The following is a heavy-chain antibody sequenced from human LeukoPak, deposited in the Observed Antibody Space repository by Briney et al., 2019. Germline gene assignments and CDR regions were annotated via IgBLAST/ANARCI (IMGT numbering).Heavy chain of an antibody. CDR2: ISSSSSTI. D-gene: IGHD2-2*02. Sequence: GGSLRLSCAVSGFTFSSYRMNWVGQAPGKGLKWASYISSSSSTIYNADSVKGRFTISRDNAKNSLYLQMNSLRAEDTAVYYCARDSRSSRLLIGYCSSTSCYTPSDYWGQGTLVTVSS. J-gene: IGHJ4*02. CDR3: ARDSRSSRLLIGYCSSTSCYTPSDY. V-gene: IGHV3-48*01. CDR1: GFTFSSYR.